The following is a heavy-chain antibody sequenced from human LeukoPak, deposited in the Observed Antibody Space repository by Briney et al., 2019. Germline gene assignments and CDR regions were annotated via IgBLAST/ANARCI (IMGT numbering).Heavy chain of an antibody. CDR2: MNPNSGNT. D-gene: IGHD3-10*01. CDR1: GYTFTSYD. CDR3: ARKGEHYYDSGNLWPAWFDL. Sequence: ASVKVSCKASGYTFTSYDINWVRQATGQGLEWMGWMNPNSGNTGYAQKFQGRVTITRNTSISTAYMELSSLRSEDTAVYYCARKGEHYYDSGNLWPAWFDLWGQGTLVTVSS. V-gene: IGHV1-8*03. J-gene: IGHJ5*02.